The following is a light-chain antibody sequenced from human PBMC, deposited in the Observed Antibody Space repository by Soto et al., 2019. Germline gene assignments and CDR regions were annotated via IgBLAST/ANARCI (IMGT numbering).Light chain of an antibody. CDR2: VNSDGSH. J-gene: IGLJ2*01. V-gene: IGLV4-69*01. Sequence: QLVLTQSPSASASLGASVKLTCTLSSGHTNYAIAWHQQHPEKGPRFLMKVNSDGSHRKGDGIPDRFSGSSSGSERYLTISSLQSEDEADYYCQTWDTGIGVFGGGTKLTV. CDR3: QTWDTGIGV. CDR1: SGHTNYA.